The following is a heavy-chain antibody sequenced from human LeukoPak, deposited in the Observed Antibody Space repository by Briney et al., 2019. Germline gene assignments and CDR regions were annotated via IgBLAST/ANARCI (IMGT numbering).Heavy chain of an antibody. D-gene: IGHD1-26*01. V-gene: IGHV6-1*01. CDR1: GDSVSSNSVT. CDR2: TYYRSKWCN. J-gene: IGHJ4*02. Sequence: SQTLSLTCAISGDSVSSNSVTWNWIRQSPSRGLEWLGRTYYRSKWCNDYAVSVKSRITINPDTSKNQFSLQLNSVTPGDTAVYYCARVGRYWEFDYWGQGTLVTVSS. CDR3: ARVGRYWEFDY.